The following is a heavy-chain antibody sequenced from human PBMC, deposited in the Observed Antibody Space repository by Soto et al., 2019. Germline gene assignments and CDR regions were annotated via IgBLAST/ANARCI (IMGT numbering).Heavy chain of an antibody. Sequence: ASVKVSCKASGYTFTSYAMNWVRQAPGQGLEWMGWINTNTGNPTYAQGFAGRFVFSLDTSVSTAYLQICSLKAEDTAVYYCARATGGQYSYGRARDYRGQGTLVTVSS. CDR2: INTNTGNP. V-gene: IGHV7-4-1*01. D-gene: IGHD5-18*01. CDR1: GYTFTSYA. J-gene: IGHJ4*02. CDR3: ARATGGQYSYGRARDY.